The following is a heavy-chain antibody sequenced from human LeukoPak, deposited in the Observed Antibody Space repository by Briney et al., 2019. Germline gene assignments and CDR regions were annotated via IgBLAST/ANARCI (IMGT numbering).Heavy chain of an antibody. CDR2: ISYDGSNK. J-gene: IGHJ3*02. CDR1: GFTFSSYG. V-gene: IGHV3-30*18. D-gene: IGHD4-23*01. Sequence: GGSLRLSCAASGFTFSSYGMHWVRQVPGKGLEWVAVISYDGSNKYYADSVKGRFTISRDNSKNTLYLQMNSLRAEDTAVYYCAKDTVGAFDIWGQGTMVTVSS. CDR3: AKDTVGAFDI.